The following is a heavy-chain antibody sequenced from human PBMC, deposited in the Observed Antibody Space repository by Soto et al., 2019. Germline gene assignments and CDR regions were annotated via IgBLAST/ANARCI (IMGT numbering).Heavy chain of an antibody. J-gene: IGHJ4*02. V-gene: IGHV1-69*02. CDR3: ARGRNYFDY. CDR2: IIPILGIA. Sequence: QVQLVQSGAEVKKPGSSVKVSCKASGGTFSSYTISWVRQAPGQGPEWMGRIIPILGIANYAQKFQGRVTITADKSTSTAYMELGSLRPEDTAVYYCARGRNYFDYWGQGTLVTFSS. CDR1: GGTFSSYT.